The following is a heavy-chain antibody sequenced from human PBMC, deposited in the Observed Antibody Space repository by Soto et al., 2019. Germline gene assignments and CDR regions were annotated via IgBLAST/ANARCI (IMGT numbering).Heavy chain of an antibody. CDR3: PTGFSPVAAHDGF. J-gene: IGHJ4*02. CDR1: GFTLSRAW. D-gene: IGHD3-3*01. Sequence: GNPVGSLRLSCAASGFTLSRAWMNWVRQAPGKGVEWVARIKSKIDGGTSDYAAPVKGRFAISRDDSENTLNVQTNTVEIGYTGVYSCPTGFSPVAAHDGFWGQGTLVTVSS. CDR2: IKSKIDGGTS. V-gene: IGHV3-15*07.